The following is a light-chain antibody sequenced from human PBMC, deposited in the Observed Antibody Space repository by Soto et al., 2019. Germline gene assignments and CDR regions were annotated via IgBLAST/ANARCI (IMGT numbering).Light chain of an antibody. J-gene: IGLJ1*01. V-gene: IGLV3-21*02. CDR1: NIGSKT. CDR3: QVWDVSTVHYV. Sequence: SYDLTQPPSMSVAPGQTARITCGGNNIGSKTVHWYQQKAGQAPVLVVYDDSDRPSGIPERFSASNSGNTATLTISRVEAGDEADYYCQVWDVSTVHYVFGTGTKVTVL. CDR2: DDS.